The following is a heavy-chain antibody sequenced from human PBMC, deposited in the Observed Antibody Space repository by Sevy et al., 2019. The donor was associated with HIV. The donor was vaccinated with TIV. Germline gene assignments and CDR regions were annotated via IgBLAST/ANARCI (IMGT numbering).Heavy chain of an antibody. V-gene: IGHV3-74*01. D-gene: IGHD2-8*01. J-gene: IGHJ4*02. Sequence: GGSLRLSCAASGFTFTNYWMHWVRQAPGKGLVWVSRVDKDGSGTNYADSVKGRFTISRDNAKNTVYLQMNSLRAEDTAVYYCTRDMYGIDYWAQGTLVTVSS. CDR2: VDKDGSGT. CDR1: GFTFTNYW. CDR3: TRDMYGIDY.